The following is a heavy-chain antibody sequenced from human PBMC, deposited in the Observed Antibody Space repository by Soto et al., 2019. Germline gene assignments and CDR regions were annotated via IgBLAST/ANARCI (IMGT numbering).Heavy chain of an antibody. CDR2: IYYSGST. Sequence: SETLSLTCTVSGGSISSYYWSWIRQPPGKGLEWIGYIYYSGSTNYNPSLKSRVTISVDTSKNQFSLKLSSVTAADTAVYYCARGRIAAWFDPWGQGTLVTVSS. D-gene: IGHD6-13*01. V-gene: IGHV4-59*01. CDR1: GGSISSYY. J-gene: IGHJ5*02. CDR3: ARGRIAAWFDP.